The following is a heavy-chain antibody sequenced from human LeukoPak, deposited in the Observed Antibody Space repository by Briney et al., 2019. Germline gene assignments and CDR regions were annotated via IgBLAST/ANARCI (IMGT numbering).Heavy chain of an antibody. CDR3: AQTPRPGDNYLGFFFDY. CDR1: GFTFSSYS. J-gene: IGHJ4*02. D-gene: IGHD3-10*01. CDR2: ITGNGVGT. Sequence: GGSLRLSCAASGFTFSSYSMNWVRQAPGKGLEWVSSITGNGVGTHYADSVKGRFTISRDNSKNILYLQMNSLGVEDTAVYYCAQTPRPGDNYLGFFFDYWGQGSLVTVSS. V-gene: IGHV3-23*01.